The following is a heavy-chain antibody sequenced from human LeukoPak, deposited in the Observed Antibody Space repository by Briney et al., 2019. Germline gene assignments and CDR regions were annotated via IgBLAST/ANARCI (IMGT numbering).Heavy chain of an antibody. V-gene: IGHV3-74*01. CDR1: GFTFSSYW. J-gene: IGHJ6*03. CDR3: AKGEEERYFDWLRDRPYYYYYMDV. Sequence: GGSLRLSCAASGFTFSSYWMHWVRQAPGKGLVWVSRINSDGSSTIYADSVKGRFTISRDNSKNTLYLQMNSLRAEDTAVYYCAKGEEERYFDWLRDRPYYYYYMDVWGKGTTVTVSS. CDR2: INSDGSST. D-gene: IGHD3-9*01.